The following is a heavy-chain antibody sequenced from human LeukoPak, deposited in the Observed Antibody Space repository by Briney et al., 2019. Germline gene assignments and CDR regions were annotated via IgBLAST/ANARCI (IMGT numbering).Heavy chain of an antibody. CDR3: ARDSSGYEIDY. V-gene: IGHV4-30-2*01. D-gene: IGHD3-22*01. CDR2: IYHSGST. J-gene: IGHJ4*02. Sequence: PSETLSLTCAVSGGSISSGGYSWSWIRQPPGKGLEWIGYIYHSGSTYYNPSLKSRVTISVDTSKNQFSLKLSSVTAADTAVYYCARDSSGYEIDYWGQGTLVTVSS. CDR1: GGSISSGGYS.